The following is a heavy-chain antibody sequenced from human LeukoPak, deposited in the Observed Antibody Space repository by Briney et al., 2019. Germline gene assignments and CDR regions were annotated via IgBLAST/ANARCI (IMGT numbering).Heavy chain of an antibody. CDR1: GYTFTGYY. Sequence: EASVKVSCKASGYTFTGYYMHWVRQAPGQGLEWMGWINPNSGGTNYAQKFQGRVTMTRDTSFSTAYMELSRLRSDDTAVYYCARNGLPTTHNVDTAMVLKYYFDYWGQGTLVTVSS. J-gene: IGHJ4*02. CDR2: INPNSGGT. V-gene: IGHV1-2*02. D-gene: IGHD5-18*01. CDR3: ARNGLPTTHNVDTAMVLKYYFDY.